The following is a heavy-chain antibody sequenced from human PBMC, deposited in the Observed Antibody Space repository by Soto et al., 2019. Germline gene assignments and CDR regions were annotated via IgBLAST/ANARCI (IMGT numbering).Heavy chain of an antibody. CDR1: GGSISSYY. V-gene: IGHV4-59*01. D-gene: IGHD3-3*02. CDR3: ARDSIAFHWFDP. J-gene: IGHJ5*02. CDR2: IYYSGST. Sequence: SETLSLTCTVSGGSISSYYWSWTRQPPGKGLEWIGYIYYSGSTNYNPSLKSRVTISVDTSKNQFSLKLSSVTAADTAVYYCARDSIAFHWFDPWGQGTLVTVSS.